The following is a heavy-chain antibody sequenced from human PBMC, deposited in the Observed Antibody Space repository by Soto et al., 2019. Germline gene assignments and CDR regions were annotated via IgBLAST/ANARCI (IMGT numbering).Heavy chain of an antibody. J-gene: IGHJ6*02. CDR3: GYVDGSFFGMDV. Sequence: EVQLVASGGGLVKPGGSLRLSCGASKVTAWMSWVRQAPGKGLEWVGRIKSKIDGETRDYAAPVQGRFTISRDDSKDMVYLEMNSLKIEDTAVYSCGYVDGSFFGMDVWRQGTTVTVSS. CDR2: IKSKIDGETR. CDR1: KVTAW. D-gene: IGHD3-10*01. V-gene: IGHV3-15*01.